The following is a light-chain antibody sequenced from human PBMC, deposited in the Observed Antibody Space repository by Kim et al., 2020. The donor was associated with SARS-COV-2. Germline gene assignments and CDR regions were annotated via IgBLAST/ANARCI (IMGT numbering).Light chain of an antibody. V-gene: IGKV3-15*01. Sequence: EIVMTQSPATLSVSPGERATLSCRASQSVSSKLAWYQQKPGQPPRLFIYGASTRATGIPARFSGSGSGTEFTLTINSLQSEDFAVYYCQQFNNWPYTFGQGTKLEIK. CDR3: QQFNNWPYT. CDR2: GAS. J-gene: IGKJ2*01. CDR1: QSVSSK.